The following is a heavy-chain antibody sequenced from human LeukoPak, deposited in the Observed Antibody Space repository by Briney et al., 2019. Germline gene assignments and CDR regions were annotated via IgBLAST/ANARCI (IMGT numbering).Heavy chain of an antibody. Sequence: GASVKVSCKASGYTFTSYYMHWVRQAPGQGLEWMGIINPSGGSTGYAQKFQGRVTMTRDTSTSTVYMELSSLRSEDTAVYYCARGDYYDSSGYSNNYYFDYWGQGTLVTVSS. CDR2: INPSGGST. J-gene: IGHJ4*02. CDR3: ARGDYYDSSGYSNNYYFDY. V-gene: IGHV1-46*01. CDR1: GYTFTSYY. D-gene: IGHD3-22*01.